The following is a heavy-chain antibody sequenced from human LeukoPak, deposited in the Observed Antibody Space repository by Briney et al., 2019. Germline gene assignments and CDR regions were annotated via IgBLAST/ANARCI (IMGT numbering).Heavy chain of an antibody. CDR3: ARRLTYYYGSRSYYFDY. CDR2: IYPGDSDT. D-gene: IGHD3-10*01. V-gene: IGHV5-51*01. J-gene: IGHJ4*02. CDR1: GSSFTSYW. Sequence: LGASLQISCQGSGSSFTSYWIGWVRPLPGKGLEWMGIIYPGDSDTRYSPSFQGQVTISADKSISTAYLQWSSLKATDTAMYYCARRLTYYYGSRSYYFDYWGQGTLVTVSS.